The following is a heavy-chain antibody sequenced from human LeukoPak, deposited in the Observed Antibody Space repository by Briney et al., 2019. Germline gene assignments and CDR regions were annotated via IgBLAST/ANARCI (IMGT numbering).Heavy chain of an antibody. CDR3: ARRVLGAVGYFDY. D-gene: IGHD4-23*01. V-gene: IGHV3-23*01. CDR2: ISNSGGRT. J-gene: IGHJ4*02. CDR1: GFTFSSYA. Sequence: GGSLRLSCAASGFTFSSYAMSWVRQAPGKGLEWVSSISNSGGRTFYTDSVKGRFTISRDNSKITPYLQMNSLRAEDTAVYYCARRVLGAVGYFDYWGQGALVTVSS.